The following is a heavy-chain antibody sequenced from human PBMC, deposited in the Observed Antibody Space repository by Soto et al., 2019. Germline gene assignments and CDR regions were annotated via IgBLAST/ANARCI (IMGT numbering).Heavy chain of an antibody. CDR1: GFTFDDYA. CDR3: AKDPESYSSSFGY. D-gene: IGHD6-13*01. CDR2: ISWNSGSI. V-gene: IGHV3-9*01. J-gene: IGHJ4*02. Sequence: DVQLVESGGGLVQPGRSLRLSCAASGFTFDDYAMHWVRQAPGKGLEWVSGISWNSGSIGYADSVKGRFTISRDNAKNSLYLQMNSLRAEDTALYYCAKDPESYSSSFGYWGQGTLVTVSS.